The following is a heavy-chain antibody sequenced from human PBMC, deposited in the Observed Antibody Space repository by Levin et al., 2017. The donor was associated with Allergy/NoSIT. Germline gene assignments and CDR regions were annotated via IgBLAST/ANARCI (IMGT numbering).Heavy chain of an antibody. CDR2: TYYRSKWYN. J-gene: IGHJ4*02. CDR3: ARGAFYYGSGSPTFDY. CDR1: GDSVSSTSVV. Sequence: SQTLSLTCVISGDSVSSTSVVWHWIRQSPSRGPEWLGRTYYRSKWYNEYAVFVKSRITINPDTSRNQFSLQLNSVTPEDTAVYYCARGAFYYGSGSPTFDYWGQGTLVTVSS. V-gene: IGHV6-1*01. D-gene: IGHD3-10*01.